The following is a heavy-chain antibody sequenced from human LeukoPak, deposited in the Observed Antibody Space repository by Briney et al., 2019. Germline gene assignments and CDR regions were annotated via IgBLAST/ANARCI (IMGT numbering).Heavy chain of an antibody. Sequence: SETLSLTCTVSGGSISGYYWSWIRQPPGGGLEWIRFIFYSGSTNYKPSLRSRVTISVDTSKNQFSLKLSSVTAADTALYYCARGASSFGYWGQGTLVTISS. V-gene: IGHV4-59*01. J-gene: IGHJ4*02. CDR1: GGSISGYY. CDR3: ARGASSFGY. CDR2: IFYSGST.